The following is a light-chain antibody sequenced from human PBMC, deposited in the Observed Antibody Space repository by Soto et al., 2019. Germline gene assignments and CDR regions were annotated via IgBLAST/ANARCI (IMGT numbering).Light chain of an antibody. J-gene: IGKJ5*01. CDR2: GAS. CDR3: QKYSSVIT. CDR1: QGISSF. V-gene: IGKV1-27*01. Sequence: DIQMTQSPSSLSASVGDRVTITCRASQGISSFVAWYQQKPGKVPRFLISGASTLQSGVPSRFSGSGSGTDFTLTITSLQPEDVATYYCQKYSSVITFGQGTRLEIK.